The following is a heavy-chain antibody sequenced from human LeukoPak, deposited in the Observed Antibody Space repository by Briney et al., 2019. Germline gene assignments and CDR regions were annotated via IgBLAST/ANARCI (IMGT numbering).Heavy chain of an antibody. CDR3: ARDGAMVPLYGAFDI. D-gene: IGHD3-10*01. CDR1: GYTFTSYG. Sequence: ASVKVSCKASGYTFTSYGISWVRQAPGQGLEWMGWISAYNGNTNYAQKLQGRVTMTTDTSTSTAYMELRSLRSDDTAVYYCARDGAMVPLYGAFDIWGQGTMVTVSS. CDR2: ISAYNGNT. J-gene: IGHJ3*02. V-gene: IGHV1-18*01.